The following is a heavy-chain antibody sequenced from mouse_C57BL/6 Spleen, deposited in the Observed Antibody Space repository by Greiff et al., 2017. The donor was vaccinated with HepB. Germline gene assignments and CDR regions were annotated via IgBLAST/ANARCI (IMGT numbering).Heavy chain of an antibody. D-gene: IGHD1-1*01. CDR1: GYSFTDYN. CDR3: ARSGDLYYYGSSLYFDY. J-gene: IGHJ2*01. V-gene: IGHV1-39*01. Sequence: VQLQQSGPELVKPGASVKISCKASGYSFTDYNMNWVNQSNGKSLEWIGVINPNYGTTSYNQKFKGKATLTVDQSSSTANMQLNSLTSEDSAVYYWARSGDLYYYGSSLYFDYWGQGTTLTVSS. CDR2: INPNYGTT.